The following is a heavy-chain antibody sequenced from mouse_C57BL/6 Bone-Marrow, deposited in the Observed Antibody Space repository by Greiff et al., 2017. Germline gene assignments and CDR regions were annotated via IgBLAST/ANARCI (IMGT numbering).Heavy chain of an antibody. Sequence: EVKLMESGGGLVKPGGSLKLSCAASGFAFSDYGMHWVRQAPEKGLEWVAYISSGSSTIYYADTVKGRFTISRDNAKNTLFLQMTSLRSEDTAMYYCARKYAMDYWGQGTSVTVSS. V-gene: IGHV5-17*01. J-gene: IGHJ4*01. CDR2: ISSGSSTI. CDR3: ARKYAMDY. CDR1: GFAFSDYG.